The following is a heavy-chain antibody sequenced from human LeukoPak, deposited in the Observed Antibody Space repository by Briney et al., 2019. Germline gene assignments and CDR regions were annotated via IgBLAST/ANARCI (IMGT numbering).Heavy chain of an antibody. Sequence: GGSLRLSCAASGFTFSDYYMSWIRQAPGKGLEWVSHISSSGSTIYYADSVKGRFTVSRDNAKNSLYLQMNSLRAEDTAVYYCARRYYDTNWFDPWGQGTLVTVSS. CDR2: ISSSGSTI. CDR1: GFTFSDYY. CDR3: ARRYYDTNWFDP. J-gene: IGHJ5*02. D-gene: IGHD3-22*01. V-gene: IGHV3-11*04.